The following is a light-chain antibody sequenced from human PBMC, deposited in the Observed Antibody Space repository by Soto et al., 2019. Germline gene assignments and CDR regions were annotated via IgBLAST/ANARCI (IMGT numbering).Light chain of an antibody. CDR2: DAS. Sequence: DIQMTQSPSTLSASVGDRVTITCRASQSISDWLAWFQQKPGKAPKVLIYDASTLESGVPSRFSGSGSGTEFTLTISSLQPEDSATYYCQQHNSSPWTFGQGTRVE. CDR3: QQHNSSPWT. CDR1: QSISDW. J-gene: IGKJ1*01. V-gene: IGKV1-5*01.